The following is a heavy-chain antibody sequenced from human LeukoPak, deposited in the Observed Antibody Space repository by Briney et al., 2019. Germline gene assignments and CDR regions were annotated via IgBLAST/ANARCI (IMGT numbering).Heavy chain of an antibody. Sequence: PGGSLRLSCAVSGFTFGDYWMTWVRQAPGKGLEWVSGISGSGGSVYYADSVKGRFTISRDNSKNILYLQMRNLRVEHTAVYYCAKHIVAGISYYFEHWGQGIPVTVSS. CDR1: GFTFGDYW. D-gene: IGHD6-19*01. V-gene: IGHV3-23*01. CDR2: ISGSGGSV. J-gene: IGHJ4*02. CDR3: AKHIVAGISYYFEH.